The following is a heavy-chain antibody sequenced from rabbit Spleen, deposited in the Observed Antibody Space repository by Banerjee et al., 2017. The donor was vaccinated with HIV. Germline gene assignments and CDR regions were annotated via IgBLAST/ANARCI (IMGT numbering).Heavy chain of an antibody. D-gene: IGHD4-1*01. CDR1: GFSFNSGYD. CDR3: ARAIVPWLGLTRLDL. V-gene: IGHV1S40*01. Sequence: QSLEESGGGLVKPGASLTLTCKASGFSFNSGYDMCWVRQAPGKGLEWIACVYAGSSGSTYSATWAKGRFTISSDNAQSTVDLKMTSLTAADTATYFCARAIVPWLGLTRLDLWGQGTLVTVS. CDR2: VYAGSSGST. J-gene: IGHJ3*01.